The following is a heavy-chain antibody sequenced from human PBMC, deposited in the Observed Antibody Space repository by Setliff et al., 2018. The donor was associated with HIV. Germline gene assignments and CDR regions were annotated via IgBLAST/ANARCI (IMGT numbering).Heavy chain of an antibody. Sequence: GGSLRLSCAAFGFTFRSYEMNWVRQAPGKGLEWVSYISTSGSTIYYADSVKGRFTISRDNAQNSLYLHMNSLRAEDTAVYYCAREPSMGSSAFDIWGHGTMVTVSS. CDR2: ISTSGSTI. CDR3: AREPSMGSSAFDI. CDR1: GFTFRSYE. J-gene: IGHJ3*02. V-gene: IGHV3-48*03. D-gene: IGHD1-26*01.